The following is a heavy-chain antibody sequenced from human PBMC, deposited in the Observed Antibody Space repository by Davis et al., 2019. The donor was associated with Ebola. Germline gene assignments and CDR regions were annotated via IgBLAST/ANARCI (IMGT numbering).Heavy chain of an antibody. Sequence: GESLKISCAASGFTFSSYAMSWVRQAPGKGLEWVSAISGSGGSTYYADSVKGRFTISRDNSKNTLYLQMNSLRAEDTAVYYCAREDYGDYFDYWGQGTLVTVSS. D-gene: IGHD4-17*01. J-gene: IGHJ4*02. CDR2: ISGSGGST. CDR3: AREDYGDYFDY. CDR1: GFTFSSYA. V-gene: IGHV3-23*01.